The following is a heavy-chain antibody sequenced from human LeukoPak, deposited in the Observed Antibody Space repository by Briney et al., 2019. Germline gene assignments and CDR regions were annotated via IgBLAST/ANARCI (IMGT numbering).Heavy chain of an antibody. V-gene: IGHV3-21*01. CDR2: ISSSSSYI. D-gene: IGHD1-26*01. CDR3: AREAVRATHFDY. CDR1: GFTFSSYS. Sequence: PGGSLRLSCAASGFTFSSYSMNWVRQAPGKGLEWVSSISSSSSYIYYADSVKGRFTISRDNAKNSLYLQMNGLRAEDTAVYYCAREAVRATHFDYWGQGTLVTVSS. J-gene: IGHJ4*02.